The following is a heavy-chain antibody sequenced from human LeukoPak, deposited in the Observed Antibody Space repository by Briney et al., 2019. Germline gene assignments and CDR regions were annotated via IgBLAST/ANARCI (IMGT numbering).Heavy chain of an antibody. J-gene: IGHJ4*01. D-gene: IGHD6-13*01. CDR2: IKQDGGEK. CDR3: ARDGTAAGLYFDL. V-gene: IGHV3-7*01. CDR1: GFTFSSHW. Sequence: GGSLILSCAVSGFTFSSHWMNWVRQAPGKGLEWVASIKQDGGEKSYVDSVKGRFTISRDNAKNSLYLQMSRLRVEDTAIYYCARDGTAAGLYFDLWGQGALVTVSS.